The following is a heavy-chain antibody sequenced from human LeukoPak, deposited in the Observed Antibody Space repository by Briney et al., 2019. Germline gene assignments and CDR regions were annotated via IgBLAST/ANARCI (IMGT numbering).Heavy chain of an antibody. D-gene: IGHD3-10*01. CDR1: AFTFGDYT. CDR2: VSGSGGDT. CDR3: AKKYYYGSGSYWGGSFHY. V-gene: IGHV3-23*01. Sequence: PGGSLRLSCTASAFTFGDYTMSWVRQAPGKGLEWVSTVSGSGGDTYYAASVRGRFTISRDNSKNTLYLQMNSLRAEDTAVYYCAKKYYYGSGSYWGGSFHYWGQGTLVTVSS. J-gene: IGHJ4*02.